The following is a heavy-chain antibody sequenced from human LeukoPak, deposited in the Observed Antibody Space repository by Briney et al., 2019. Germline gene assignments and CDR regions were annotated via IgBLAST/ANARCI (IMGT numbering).Heavy chain of an antibody. Sequence: SETLSLTRTVSGGSISSSSYYWGWIRQPPGKGLEWIGSIYYSGSTYYNPSLKSRVTISVDTSKNQFSLKLSSVTAADTAVYYCARWTSQYYYDSSGPVRGDAFDIWGQGTMVTVSS. D-gene: IGHD3-22*01. V-gene: IGHV4-39*07. CDR1: GGSISSSSYY. CDR2: IYYSGST. J-gene: IGHJ3*02. CDR3: ARWTSQYYYDSSGPVRGDAFDI.